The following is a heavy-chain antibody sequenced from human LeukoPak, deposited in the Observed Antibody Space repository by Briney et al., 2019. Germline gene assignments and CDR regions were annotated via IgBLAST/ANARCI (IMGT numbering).Heavy chain of an antibody. D-gene: IGHD5-12*01. Sequence: AGSLRLSCVASGFAFETYTMNWVRQAPGKGLEGVSFISSTSSDINYADSVRDRFTIARDNAKNSLFLQMDSLRVEDTAVYYCAKGLFSGYDKYLDSWGQGTLVTVSS. V-gene: IGHV3-21*04. CDR3: AKGLFSGYDKYLDS. CDR2: ISSTSSDI. J-gene: IGHJ4*02. CDR1: GFAFETYT.